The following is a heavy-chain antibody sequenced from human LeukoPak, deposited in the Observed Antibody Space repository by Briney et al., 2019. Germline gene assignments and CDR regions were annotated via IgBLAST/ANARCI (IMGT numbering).Heavy chain of an antibody. V-gene: IGHV1-2*02. J-gene: IGHJ6*02. D-gene: IGHD3-10*01. CDR1: GYTFTGYY. Sequence: ASVKVSCKASGYTFTGYYMHWVRQAPGQGLEWMGWINPNSGGTNYAQKFQGRVTMTRDTSISTAYMELSRLRSDDTAVYYCAREGVVRGLARYYYGMDVWGQGTTVTVSS. CDR3: AREGVVRGLARYYYGMDV. CDR2: INPNSGGT.